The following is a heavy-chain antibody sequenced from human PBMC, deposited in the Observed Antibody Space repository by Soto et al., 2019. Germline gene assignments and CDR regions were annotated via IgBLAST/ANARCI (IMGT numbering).Heavy chain of an antibody. CDR2: INYSRGT. V-gene: IGHV4-59*08. Sequence: QVQLQESGPRLVKPSETLSLTCTVSGGSLRSYYCSWFRQPPGKGLEWGGYINYSRGTFENPSLKSQVNMTEDTSNNQYYLMVNFVTDTATDVYYCARPRFGELRGLVDVCAQGTAVTVS. CDR3: ARPRFGELRGLVDV. J-gene: IGHJ6*02. CDR1: GGSLRSYY. D-gene: IGHD3-10*01.